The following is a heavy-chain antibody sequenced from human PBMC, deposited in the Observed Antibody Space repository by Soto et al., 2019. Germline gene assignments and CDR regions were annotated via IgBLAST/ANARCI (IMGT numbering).Heavy chain of an antibody. CDR3: ARVSGPAHYYGMDV. J-gene: IGHJ6*02. Sequence: QVQLVQSGAEVKKPGSSVKVSCKASGGTFSSYATNWVRQAPGQGLEWMGGIIPIFGTANYAQKFQGRVTITADESTSPAYMALSSLRSEDTAVYYCARVSGPAHYYGMDVWGQGTTVTVSS. D-gene: IGHD1-1*01. CDR2: IIPIFGTA. V-gene: IGHV1-69*12. CDR1: GGTFSSYA.